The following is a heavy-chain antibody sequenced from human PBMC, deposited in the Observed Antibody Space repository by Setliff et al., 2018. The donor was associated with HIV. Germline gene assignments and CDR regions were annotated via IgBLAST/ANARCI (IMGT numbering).Heavy chain of an antibody. CDR3: ARANIVVVPAAIYWYFDL. CDR2: IFHSGST. Sequence: KTSETLSLTCAVYGASFSDYYWSWIRQPPGKGLEWIGEIFHSGSTNYNPSLKSRVTISVDTSKNQFSLKLSSVTAADTAVYYCARANIVVVPAAIYWYFDLWGRGTLVTVSS. CDR1: GASFSDYY. D-gene: IGHD2-2*01. V-gene: IGHV4-34*12. J-gene: IGHJ2*01.